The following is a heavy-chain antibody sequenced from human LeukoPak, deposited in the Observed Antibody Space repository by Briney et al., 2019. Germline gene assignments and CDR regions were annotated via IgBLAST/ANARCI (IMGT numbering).Heavy chain of an antibody. J-gene: IGHJ6*02. CDR1: RFTLSSYA. V-gene: IGHV3-23*01. CDR2: ISGSGGSA. D-gene: IGHD3-22*01. CDR3: AKPKYYYDSSGYTNNYYYGMDV. Sequence: PGGSLRLSCAASRFTLSSYAMNWVRQAPGKGLEWVSGISGSGGSAYYADSVKGRFTISRDNSKSTLYLQMNSLRAEDTAVYYCAKPKYYYDSSGYTNNYYYGMDVWGQGTTVTVSS.